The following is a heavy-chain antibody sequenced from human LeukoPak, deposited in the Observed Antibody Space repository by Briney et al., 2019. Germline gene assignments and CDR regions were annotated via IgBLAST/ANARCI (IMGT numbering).Heavy chain of an antibody. D-gene: IGHD5-24*01. CDR3: AKDGGGWLQLSFDY. CDR1: GFTFSSYG. V-gene: IGHV3-30*02. Sequence: PGGSLRLSCAASGFTFSSYGMSWVRQAPGKGLGWVAFIRYDGSNKYYADSVKGRFTISRDNSKNTLFLQMNSLRAEDTAVYYCAKDGGGWLQLSFDYWGQGTLVTVSS. J-gene: IGHJ4*02. CDR2: IRYDGSNK.